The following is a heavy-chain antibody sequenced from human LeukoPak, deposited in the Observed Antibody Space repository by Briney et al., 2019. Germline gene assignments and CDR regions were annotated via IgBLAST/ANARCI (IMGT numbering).Heavy chain of an antibody. V-gene: IGHV4-4*07. D-gene: IGHD1-26*01. CDR1: GGSISNYY. J-gene: IGHJ4*02. CDR3: ARSGSRGGATEY. Sequence: SETLSLTCTVSGGSISNYYWSWIRQPAAKGLEWIGRIYAGRNTDHNPSLKSRVTMSLDSSKRQFSLTLSSVTAADSAVYYCARSGSRGGATEYWGQGTLVTVSS. CDR2: IYAGRNT.